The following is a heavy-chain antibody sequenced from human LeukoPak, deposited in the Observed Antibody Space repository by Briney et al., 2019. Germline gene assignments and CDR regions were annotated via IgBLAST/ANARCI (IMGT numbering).Heavy chain of an antibody. V-gene: IGHV4-34*01. Sequence: PSETLSLTCTVSGGSISSYYWSWIRQPPGKGLEWIGEINHSGSTNYSPSLKSRVTISVDTSKNQFSLKLSSVTAADTAVYYCARRGHSIAWGQGTLVTVSS. CDR1: GGSISSYY. CDR2: INHSGST. J-gene: IGHJ4*02. D-gene: IGHD2/OR15-2a*01. CDR3: ARRGHSIA.